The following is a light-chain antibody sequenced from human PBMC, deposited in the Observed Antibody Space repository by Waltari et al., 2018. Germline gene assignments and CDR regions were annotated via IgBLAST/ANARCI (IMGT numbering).Light chain of an antibody. V-gene: IGKV1-39*01. J-gene: IGKJ1*01. CDR3: QQSYSTPWT. CDR2: AAS. CDR1: QTISSY. Sequence: DIQMTQSPSSPSASVGARVTITCRASQTISSYLNWYQQKPGKAPKLLISAASSLQGGVPSRFSGSGSGTDFTLTISSLQPEDFATYYCQQSYSTPWTFGQGTKVEIK.